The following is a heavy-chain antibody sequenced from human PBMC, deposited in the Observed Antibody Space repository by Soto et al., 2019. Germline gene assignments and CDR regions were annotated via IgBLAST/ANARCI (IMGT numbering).Heavy chain of an antibody. CDR1: VFTFSDYY. CDR2: ISSSGSTI. D-gene: IGHD3-10*01. V-gene: IGHV3-11*01. J-gene: IGHJ6*01. CDR3: AICTDSGYGMDV. Sequence: GGYLRLSCASSVFTFSDYYMSLIRQAPGKGLEWVSYISSSGSTIYYADSVKGRFTISRDNAKNSLYLQMNSLRAEDTAVYYCAICTDSGYGMDVWGQGTTVTVSS.